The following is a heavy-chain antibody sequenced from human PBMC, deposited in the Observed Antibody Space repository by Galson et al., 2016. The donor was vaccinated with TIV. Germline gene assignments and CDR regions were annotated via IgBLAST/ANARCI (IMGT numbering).Heavy chain of an antibody. J-gene: IGHJ4*02. D-gene: IGHD2-21*02. CDR3: ARQTGCGGDCYYFDF. V-gene: IGHV3-30*01. CDR1: GFTFSTDA. CDR2: ISYDGNNK. Sequence: SLRLSCAASGFTFSTDAMHWVRQAPGKGLEWVADISYDGNNKYYADSVKGRFTISRDNSKNTLDLQMISLRAEDTAVYYCARQTGCGGDCYYFDFWGQGALVTVSS.